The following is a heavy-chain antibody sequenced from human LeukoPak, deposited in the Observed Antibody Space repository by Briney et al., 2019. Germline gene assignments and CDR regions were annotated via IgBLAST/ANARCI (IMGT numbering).Heavy chain of an antibody. CDR3: ARVWPYDSSGPPFDY. J-gene: IGHJ4*02. D-gene: IGHD3-22*01. CDR1: GFTVSSNY. V-gene: IGHV3-66*01. Sequence: GGSLRPSCAASGFTVSSNYMTWVRQAPGKGLEWVSVIYRGVSIYYADSVKGRFTISRDNSKNTLDLQMNSLRAEDTAVYFCARVWPYDSSGPPFDYWGQGTLVTVSS. CDR2: IYRGVSI.